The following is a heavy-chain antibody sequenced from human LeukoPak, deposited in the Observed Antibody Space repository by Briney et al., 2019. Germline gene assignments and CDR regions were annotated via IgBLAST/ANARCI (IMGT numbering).Heavy chain of an antibody. Sequence: SETLSLTCTVSGGSISSYYWSWSRQPPGKGLEGSGYIYYSGSTNYNPSLKSRVTISVATSKNQSSLKLSSGTAGDTAVYYCARHLTIFGVATYYFDCWGQGTLVTVS. J-gene: IGHJ4*02. CDR1: GGSISSYY. CDR2: IYYSGST. CDR3: ARHLTIFGVATYYFDC. D-gene: IGHD3-3*01. V-gene: IGHV4-59*08.